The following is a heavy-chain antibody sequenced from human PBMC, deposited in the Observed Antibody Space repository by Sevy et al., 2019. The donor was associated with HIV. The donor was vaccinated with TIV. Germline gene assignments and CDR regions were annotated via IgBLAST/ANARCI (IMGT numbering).Heavy chain of an antibody. Sequence: EGSLRLSCAASGFTFSSYSINWVRQAPGKALEWVSSIPGSGHSTFYTDSVKGRFTISRDNSNNTMYLHMNSLRAEDTAIYYCARGAHGYYYYMDVWGKGTTVTVSS. J-gene: IGHJ6*03. CDR2: IPGSGHST. CDR3: ARGAHGYYYYMDV. CDR1: GFTFSSYS. D-gene: IGHD3-10*01. V-gene: IGHV3-23*01.